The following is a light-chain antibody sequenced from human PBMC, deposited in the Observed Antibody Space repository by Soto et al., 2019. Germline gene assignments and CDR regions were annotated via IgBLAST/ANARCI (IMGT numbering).Light chain of an antibody. CDR3: SSYAGSNNLL. Sequence: QSALTQPPSASGSPGQSVTISCTGTSSDVGGYNYVSWYQHHPGKAPKLMIYEVNKRPSGVPDRFSGSKSGNTASLTVSGLQGEDEADYYCSSYAGSNNLLFGGGTKVTVL. CDR2: EVN. V-gene: IGLV2-8*01. CDR1: SSDVGGYNY. J-gene: IGLJ2*01.